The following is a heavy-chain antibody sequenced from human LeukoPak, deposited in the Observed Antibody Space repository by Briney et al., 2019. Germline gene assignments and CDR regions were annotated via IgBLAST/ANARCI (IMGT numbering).Heavy chain of an antibody. CDR2: FDPEDGET. Sequence: ASVKVSCKVSGYTLTELSMHWVRQAPGKGLEWMGGFDPEDGETIYAQKFQGRVTITADKSTSTAYMELSSLRSEDTAVYYCASPSRGIVATPLDYWGQGTLVTVSS. J-gene: IGHJ4*02. CDR3: ASPSRGIVATPLDY. CDR1: GYTLTELS. D-gene: IGHD5-12*01. V-gene: IGHV1-24*01.